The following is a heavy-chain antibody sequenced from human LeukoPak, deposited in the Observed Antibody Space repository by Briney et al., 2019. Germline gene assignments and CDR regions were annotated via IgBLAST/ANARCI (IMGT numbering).Heavy chain of an antibody. CDR1: GGSISSYY. D-gene: IGHD3-9*01. CDR2: IYTSGST. V-gene: IGHV4-4*07. Sequence: PSETLSLTCTVSGGSISSYYWNWIRQPPGKGLEWIGRIYTSGSTNYNPSLKSRVTMSVDTSKNQFSLKLSSVTAADTAVYYCARADLRYYDILTGPRGYYYGMDVWGQGTTVTVSS. CDR3: ARADLRYYDILTGPRGYYYGMDV. J-gene: IGHJ6*02.